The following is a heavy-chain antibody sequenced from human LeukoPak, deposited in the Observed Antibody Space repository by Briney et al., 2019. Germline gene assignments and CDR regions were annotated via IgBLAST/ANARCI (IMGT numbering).Heavy chain of an antibody. J-gene: IGHJ1*01. Sequence: SETLSVTCTVSVGSISSSSYYWGWIRQPPGKGLEWLGSIYYSGSTYYNPSLKSRVTISVDPSKNQFSLKLSSVTAADTAVYYCARPAYYYDSSGHYYEYFQYWGQGTLVTVSS. V-gene: IGHV4-39*01. D-gene: IGHD3-22*01. CDR3: ARPAYYYDSSGHYYEYFQY. CDR1: VGSISSSSYY. CDR2: IYYSGST.